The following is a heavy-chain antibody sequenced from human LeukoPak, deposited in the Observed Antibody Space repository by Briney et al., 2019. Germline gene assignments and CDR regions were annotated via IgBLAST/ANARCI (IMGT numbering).Heavy chain of an antibody. CDR2: INQSGST. V-gene: IGHV4-34*01. J-gene: IGHJ5*02. CDR3: ARESHCSGGSCYSGTFYNWFDP. CDR1: GGSLSGYY. D-gene: IGHD2-15*01. Sequence: SETLSLTCVVYGGSLSGYYWNWIRQPPGKGLEWIGEINQSGSTNYNPSLKSRVTISVDTSKNQFSLKLSSVTAADTAVYYCARESHCSGGSCYSGTFYNWFDPWGQGTLVTVSS.